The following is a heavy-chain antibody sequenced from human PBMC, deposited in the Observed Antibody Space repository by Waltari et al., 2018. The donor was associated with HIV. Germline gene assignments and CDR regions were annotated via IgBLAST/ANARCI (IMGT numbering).Heavy chain of an antibody. CDR3: ARAREWELLYPIDY. J-gene: IGHJ4*02. Sequence: QVQLVQSGSELKKPGASVKVSCKASGYTFINYAMNWVRQAPGQELEWMGWSDTNTGNPTYAQGFTGRFVFSLDTSVSTAYLQISSLKTEDTAVYYCARAREWELLYPIDYWGQGTLVTVS. V-gene: IGHV7-4-1*02. D-gene: IGHD1-26*01. CDR1: GYTFINYA. CDR2: SDTNTGNP.